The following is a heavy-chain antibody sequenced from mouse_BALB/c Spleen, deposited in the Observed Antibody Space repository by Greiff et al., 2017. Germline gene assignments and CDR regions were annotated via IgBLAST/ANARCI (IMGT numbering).Heavy chain of an antibody. CDR1: GYTFTSYC. CDR3: ARRANRDDMTRSYDMDY. CDR2: INPSTGYT. J-gene: IGHJ2*01. V-gene: IGHV1-7*01. Sequence: QVQLKQPGAELVRPGASVKLSCKASGYTFTSYCMHWVKQRPGQGLEWIGYINPSTGYTEYNQKFKEKATLTADKASSTAYMQLSSLTSEDSAVYDCARRANRDDMTRSYDMDYWGQGTTRTVSS. D-gene: IGHD2-14*01.